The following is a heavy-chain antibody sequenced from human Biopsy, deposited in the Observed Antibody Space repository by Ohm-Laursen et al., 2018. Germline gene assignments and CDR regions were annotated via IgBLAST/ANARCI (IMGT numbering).Heavy chain of an antibody. CDR1: GFTFSAAW. V-gene: IGHV3-15*05. CDR3: TAGIPGLSRSSDY. J-gene: IGHJ4*02. CDR2: VKSNANGGTT. Sequence: SLRLSCSASGFTFSAAWMYWVRQAPGKGLECVALVKSNANGGTTEYPAPVEGRFSISRDDSRNTVYLHMSSLNTDDTAMYFCTAGIPGLSRSSDYWGQGTLVTVYS. D-gene: IGHD6-19*01.